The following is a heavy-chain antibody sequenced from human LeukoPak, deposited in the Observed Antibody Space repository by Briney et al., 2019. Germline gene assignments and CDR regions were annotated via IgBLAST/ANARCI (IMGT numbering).Heavy chain of an antibody. V-gene: IGHV3-48*03. CDR3: ARYGDRGFDF. Sequence: GGSLRLPCAASGFIFSSYEMMWVRQAPGKGLEWVSYISSSGRTIYYADSVKGRFIISRDNAKNSLYLQMNSLRAEDTAVYYCARYGDRGFDFWGQGTRVTVSS. CDR2: ISSSGRTI. J-gene: IGHJ4*02. D-gene: IGHD4-17*01. CDR1: GFIFSSYE.